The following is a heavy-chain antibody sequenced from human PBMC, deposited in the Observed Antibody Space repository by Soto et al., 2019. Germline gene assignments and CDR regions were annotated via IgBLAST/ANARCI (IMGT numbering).Heavy chain of an antibody. V-gene: IGHV3-74*01. Sequence: CVFMRLPKAVVGGKFRRHWRHRIIQNKGKGLVWVSRISSDGSSTTYADSVKGRFTISRDNAKNSLYLQMNSLRAEDTAVYYCAREIVVARGASYLDYGGPGTLVTVSS. J-gene: IGHJ4*02. CDR2: ISSDGSST. D-gene: IGHD2-2*01. CDR3: AREIVVARGASYLDY. CDR1: GGKFRRHW.